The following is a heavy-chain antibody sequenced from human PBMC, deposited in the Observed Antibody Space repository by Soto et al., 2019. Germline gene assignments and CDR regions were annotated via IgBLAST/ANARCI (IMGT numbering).Heavy chain of an antibody. Sequence: QLQLQESGPGLVKPSETLSLTCTVSGGSISSSSYYWGWIRQPPGKGLEWIGSIYYSGSTYYNPSLKSRVTISVDTSKNQFSLKLSSVTAADTAVYYCASPSLRPWGFDYWGQGTLVTVSS. CDR1: GGSISSSSYY. CDR2: IYYSGST. J-gene: IGHJ4*02. D-gene: IGHD3-16*01. V-gene: IGHV4-39*01. CDR3: ASPSLRPWGFDY.